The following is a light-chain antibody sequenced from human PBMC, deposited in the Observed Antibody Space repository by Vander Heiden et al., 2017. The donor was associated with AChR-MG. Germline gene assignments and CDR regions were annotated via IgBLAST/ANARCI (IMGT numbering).Light chain of an antibody. Sequence: SYVLTQTPSVSVAPGKTATIACGGDNIGGKSVHWYQHKAGQAPVLVVYEGSDRPSGIPGRFSGSNSGNTATLTISRVEAGDEADYYCEVWDSTSDPRVFGGGTKLTVL. CDR1: NIGGKS. CDR2: EGS. CDR3: EVWDSTSDPRV. V-gene: IGLV3-21*03. J-gene: IGLJ3*02.